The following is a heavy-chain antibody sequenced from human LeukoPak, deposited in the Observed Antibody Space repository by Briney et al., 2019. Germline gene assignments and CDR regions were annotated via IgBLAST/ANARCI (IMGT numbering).Heavy chain of an antibody. CDR2: LSGDGSST. V-gene: IGHV3-74*03. J-gene: IGHJ4*02. CDR1: GFTFSTYW. D-gene: IGHD1-26*01. Sequence: GGSLRLSCVASGFTFSTYWMHWVRHAPGKGLLWVSRLSGDGSSTTYADSLKGRFTISRDNAKNSLYLQMNSLRAEDTAVYYSAREGPIGDYYFDYWGQGTLVTVSS. CDR3: AREGPIGDYYFDY.